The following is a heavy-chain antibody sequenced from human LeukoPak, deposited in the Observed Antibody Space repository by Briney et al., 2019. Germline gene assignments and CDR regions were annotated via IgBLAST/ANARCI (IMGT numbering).Heavy chain of an antibody. CDR3: ALFSGRSGWYLDY. Sequence: SETLSLTCTVADGFISSYYWSWIRQPPGKGLEWIGYIYYSGSTNYNPSLKSRVTISVDKSKNQFSLKLSSVTAADTAVYYCALFSGRSGWYLDYWGQGTLVTVSS. CDR1: DGFISSYY. CDR2: IYYSGST. D-gene: IGHD6-19*01. J-gene: IGHJ4*02. V-gene: IGHV4-59*08.